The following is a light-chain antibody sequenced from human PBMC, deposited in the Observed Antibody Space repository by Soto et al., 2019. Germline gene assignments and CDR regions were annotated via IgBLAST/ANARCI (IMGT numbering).Light chain of an antibody. Sequence: PGERATLSCRARQSVSSSYLAWYQLKPGQTPRLLIYGASSRATGIPDRFSGSGSGTDFTLTISRLEPEDFAVYYCQQYGSSPLTFGGGTKVDIK. CDR3: QQYGSSPLT. CDR2: GAS. V-gene: IGKV3-20*01. CDR1: QSVSSSY. J-gene: IGKJ4*01.